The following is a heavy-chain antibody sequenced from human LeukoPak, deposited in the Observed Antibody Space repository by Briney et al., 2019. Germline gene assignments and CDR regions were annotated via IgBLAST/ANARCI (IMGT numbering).Heavy chain of an antibody. Sequence: GGSLRLSCAASGFTFSSYGMHWVRQAPGKGLEWVAVISYDGGNKYYADSVKGRFTISRDNSKNTLYLQMNSLRAEDTAVYYCAKNARETVATVLDYWGQGTLVTVSS. CDR1: GFTFSSYG. J-gene: IGHJ4*02. V-gene: IGHV3-30*18. CDR3: AKNARETVATVLDY. CDR2: ISYDGGNK. D-gene: IGHD4-17*01.